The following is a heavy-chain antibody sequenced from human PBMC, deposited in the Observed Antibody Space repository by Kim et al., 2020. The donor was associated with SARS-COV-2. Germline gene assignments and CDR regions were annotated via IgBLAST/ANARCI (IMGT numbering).Heavy chain of an antibody. CDR3: ARFLGYCSGGSCSLEYCFDY. J-gene: IGHJ4*02. CDR2: INHSGST. V-gene: IGHV4-34*01. Sequence: SETLSLTCAVYGGSFSGYYWSWIRQPPGKGLEWIGEINHSGSTNYNPSLKSRVTISVDPSKNQFSLKLSSVTAADTAVYYCARFLGYCSGGSCSLEYCFDYWGQGTLVTVSS. CDR1: GGSFSGYY. D-gene: IGHD2-15*01.